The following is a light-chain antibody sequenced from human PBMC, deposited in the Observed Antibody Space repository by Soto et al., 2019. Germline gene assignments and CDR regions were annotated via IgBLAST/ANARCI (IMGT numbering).Light chain of an antibody. CDR2: DAS. Sequence: DIQMTQSPSSRSASVGDRVTITCRASQSISSYLNWYQQKPGKAPKLLIYDASDLETGVPSRFSGSGSGTDFTFTINSLQPEDIATYYCQQYDNLPLTFGGGTKVDIK. J-gene: IGKJ4*01. V-gene: IGKV1-33*01. CDR1: QSISSY. CDR3: QQYDNLPLT.